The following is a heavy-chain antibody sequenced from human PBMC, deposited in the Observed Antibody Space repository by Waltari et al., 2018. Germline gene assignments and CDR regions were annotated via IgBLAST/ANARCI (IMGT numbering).Heavy chain of an antibody. J-gene: IGHJ4*02. CDR2: VHQSVRS. Sequence: QVQLQESGPGLVKPSGTLSLTCTVSGDSISNNFFWSWVRQSPGKGLEWIGQVHQSVRSNSNPSLESRVTVSMATSKTHFSLRVTSVTAADTAIYYCASDRGRGLYLDSWGQGTLVTVSP. D-gene: IGHD2-15*01. CDR1: GDSISNNFF. CDR3: ASDRGRGLYLDS. V-gene: IGHV4-4*02.